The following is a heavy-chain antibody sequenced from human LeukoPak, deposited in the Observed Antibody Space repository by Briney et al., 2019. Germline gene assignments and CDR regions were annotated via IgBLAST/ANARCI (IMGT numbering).Heavy chain of an antibody. CDR1: GFTFDDYT. J-gene: IGHJ3*02. CDR2: ISWDGGST. D-gene: IGHD4-17*01. V-gene: IGHV3-43*01. CDR3: AKEDDYGDYLNDAFDI. Sequence: QTGGSLRLSCAASGFTFDDYTMHWVRQAPGKGLEWVSLISWDGGSTYYADSVKGRFTISRDNSKNTLYLQMNSLRAEDTAVYYCAKEDDYGDYLNDAFDIWGQGTMVTVSS.